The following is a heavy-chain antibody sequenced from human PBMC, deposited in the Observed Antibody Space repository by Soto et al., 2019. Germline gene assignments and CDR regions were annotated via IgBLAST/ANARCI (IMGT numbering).Heavy chain of an antibody. D-gene: IGHD1-7*01. CDR3: ARDNHWLTVTTAFDI. CDR2: IYYSGST. CDR1: GGSISSGGYY. V-gene: IGHV4-31*03. Sequence: SETLSLTCTVSGGSISSGGYYWSWIRQHPGKGPEWIGYIYYSGSTYYNPALKSRVTISADTSKNKFSLKLSSVTAADTAVYYCARDNHWLTVTTAFDIWGQGTRVPVSS. J-gene: IGHJ3*02.